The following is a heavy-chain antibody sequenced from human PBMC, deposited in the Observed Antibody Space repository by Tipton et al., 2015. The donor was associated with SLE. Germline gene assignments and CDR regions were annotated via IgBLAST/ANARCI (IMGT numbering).Heavy chain of an antibody. Sequence: SLRLSCAASGFTFSSYSMNWVRQAPGKGLEWVSSISSSSSYIYYADSVKGRFTISRDNAKNSLYLQMNSLRAEDTAVYYCARGWESVIPYYFDYWGQGTLVTVSS. CDR3: ARGWESVIPYYFDY. CDR2: ISSSSSYI. D-gene: IGHD1-26*01. CDR1: GFTFSSYS. V-gene: IGHV3-21*01. J-gene: IGHJ4*02.